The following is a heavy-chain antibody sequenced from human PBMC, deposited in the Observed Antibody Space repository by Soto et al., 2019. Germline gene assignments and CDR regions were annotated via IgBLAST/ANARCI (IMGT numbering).Heavy chain of an antibody. CDR1: GGTFSSYA. D-gene: IGHD5-18*01. CDR3: AKRQGNRGYSYGLTG. V-gene: IGHV1-69*06. CDR2: IIPIFGTA. J-gene: IGHJ4*02. Sequence: SVKVSCKASGGTFSSYAISWVRQAPGQGLEWMGGIIPIFGTANYAQKFQGRVTITADKSTSTAYMELSSLRSEDTAVYYCAKRQGNRGYSYGLTGWGQGTLVTVSS.